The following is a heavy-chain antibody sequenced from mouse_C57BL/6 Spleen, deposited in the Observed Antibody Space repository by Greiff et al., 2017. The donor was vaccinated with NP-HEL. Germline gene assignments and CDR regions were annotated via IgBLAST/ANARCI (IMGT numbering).Heavy chain of an antibody. D-gene: IGHD1-1*01. V-gene: IGHV2-5*01. J-gene: IGHJ1*03. CDR2: IWRGGST. Sequence: VKLVESGPGLVQPSQSLSITCTVSGFSLTSYGVHWVRQSPGKGLEWLGVIWRGGSTDYNAAFMSRLSITKDNSKSQVFFKMNSLQADDTAIYYCAKNVDYGSSYGYFDVWGTGTTVTVSS. CDR1: GFSLTSYG. CDR3: AKNVDYGSSYGYFDV.